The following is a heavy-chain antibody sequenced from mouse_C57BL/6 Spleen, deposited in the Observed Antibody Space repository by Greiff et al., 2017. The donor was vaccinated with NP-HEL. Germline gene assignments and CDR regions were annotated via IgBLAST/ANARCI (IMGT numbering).Heavy chain of an antibody. J-gene: IGHJ1*03. CDR1: GFTFSSYA. D-gene: IGHD3-3*01. CDR3: ARVGLGYWYFDV. CDR2: ISDGGSYT. Sequence: DVQLVESGGGLVKPGGSLKLSCAASGFTFSSYAMSWVRQTPEKRLEWVATISDGGSYTYYPDNVKGRFTISRDNAKNNLYLQMSHLKSEDTAMYYCARVGLGYWYFDVWGTGTTVTVSS. V-gene: IGHV5-4*01.